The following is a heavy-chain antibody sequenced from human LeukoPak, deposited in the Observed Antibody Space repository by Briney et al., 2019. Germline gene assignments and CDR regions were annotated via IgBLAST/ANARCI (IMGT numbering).Heavy chain of an antibody. J-gene: IGHJ4*02. Sequence: GSLRLSCAASGFTFSSYWMSWVRQPPGKGLEWIATIYYSGRASYNPSLKSRLATSVDTSKNQFSLKLNSVTAADTAVYYCTRRSPGTMFESRGQGTLVTVSS. CDR2: IYYSGRA. D-gene: IGHD3-10*01. V-gene: IGHV4-39*01. CDR1: GFTFSSYW. CDR3: TRRSPGTMFES.